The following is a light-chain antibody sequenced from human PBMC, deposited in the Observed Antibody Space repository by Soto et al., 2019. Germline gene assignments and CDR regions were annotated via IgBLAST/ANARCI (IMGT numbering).Light chain of an antibody. J-gene: IGKJ2*01. CDR1: QSVSSN. V-gene: IGKV3-15*01. CDR3: QQYNNWPYT. Sequence: EIVMTQSPATLSVSPGERATLSWRASQSVSSNLDWYQQKPGQAPRLLIYGASTRATGIPARFSGSGSGTEFTLTISSLQSEDFAVYYCQQYNNWPYTFGQGTKLEIK. CDR2: GAS.